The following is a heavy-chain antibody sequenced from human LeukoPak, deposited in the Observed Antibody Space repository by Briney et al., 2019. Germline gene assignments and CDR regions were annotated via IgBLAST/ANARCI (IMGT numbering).Heavy chain of an antibody. Sequence: SETLSLTCTVSGGSISTSNYYWGWIRQPPGKGLEWIGNIFYSGSTYYSPSLKSRVTISVDTSKNQFSLKLSSVTAADTAVYYCARASRYDRGQRRYYFDYWGQGTLVTVSS. V-gene: IGHV4-39*07. CDR1: GGSISTSNYY. CDR3: ARASRYDRGQRRYYFDY. CDR2: IFYSGST. D-gene: IGHD5-12*01. J-gene: IGHJ4*02.